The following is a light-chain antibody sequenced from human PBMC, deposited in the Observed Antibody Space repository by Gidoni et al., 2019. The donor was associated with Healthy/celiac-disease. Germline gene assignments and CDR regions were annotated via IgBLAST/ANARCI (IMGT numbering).Light chain of an antibody. CDR1: SSAVGGYNY. J-gene: IGLJ2*01. V-gene: IGLV2-14*03. CDR3: SSYTSSSTRVV. CDR2: DFS. Sequence: QSALTQPASVSGSPGQSITISCTGTSSAVGGYNYVSWYQQHPGKAPKVMIYDFSNRPSGVSNRFSGSKSGNTASRTISGLQAEDEADYYCSSYTSSSTRVVFGGGTKLTVL.